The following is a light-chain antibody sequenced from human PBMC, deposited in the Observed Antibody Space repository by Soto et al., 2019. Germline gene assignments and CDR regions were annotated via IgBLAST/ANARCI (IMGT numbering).Light chain of an antibody. CDR2: SAS. Sequence: DIQMTQSPSSLSASVGDRVTVTCRTSQNINNYLNWYQQRPGKAPKLLIYSASTVQSGVPLRFSGSVSGTNFSLTINSLQPEDFATYYCEQTYRTPVTFGQGTLLEIK. CDR3: EQTYRTPVT. J-gene: IGKJ5*01. V-gene: IGKV1-39*01. CDR1: QNINNY.